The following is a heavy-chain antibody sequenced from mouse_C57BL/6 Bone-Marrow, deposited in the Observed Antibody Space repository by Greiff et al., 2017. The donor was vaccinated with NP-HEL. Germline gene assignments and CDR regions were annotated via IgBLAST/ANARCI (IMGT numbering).Heavy chain of an antibody. CDR3: ASETTLVPYYFDD. CDR1: GYTFTSYW. Sequence: VQLQQPGAELVKPGASVKLSCKASGYTFTSYWMHWVKQRPGQGLEWIGMIHPNSGSTNYNEKFKSKATLTVDKSSSTAYMQLSSLTSEDSAVDYCASETTLVPYYFDDWGQGTTLTVSS. D-gene: IGHD1-1*01. CDR2: IHPNSGST. V-gene: IGHV1-64*01. J-gene: IGHJ2*01.